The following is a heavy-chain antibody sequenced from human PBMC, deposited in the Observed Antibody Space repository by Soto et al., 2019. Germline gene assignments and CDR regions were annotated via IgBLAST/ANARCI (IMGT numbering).Heavy chain of an antibody. J-gene: IGHJ4*02. CDR3: AREKVGTTFFDN. CDR1: GFAISRGYY. D-gene: IGHD1-1*01. CDR2: IYPSVSS. Sequence: SETLSVTCSVSGFAISRGYYWSWVRQPPGKGLEWIGSIYPSVSSYHNPSLATRLRLSIDTSKNQFTLNLTSVTAADTALYFCAREKVGTTFFDNWGQGIQVTV. V-gene: IGHV4-38-2*02.